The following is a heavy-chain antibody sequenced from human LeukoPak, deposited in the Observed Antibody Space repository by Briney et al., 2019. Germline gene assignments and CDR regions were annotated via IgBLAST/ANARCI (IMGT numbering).Heavy chain of an antibody. V-gene: IGHV4-59*01. D-gene: IGHD6-13*01. CDR2: IYYSGST. CDR1: GGSISSYY. J-gene: IGHJ5*02. CDR3: ARDNLLAAAGLRWFDP. Sequence: PSETLSLTCTVSGGSISSYYWSWIRQPPGKGLEWIGYIYYSGSTNYNPSLKSRVTISVDTSKNQLSLKLSSVTAADTAVYYCARDNLLAAAGLRWFDPWGQGTLVTVSS.